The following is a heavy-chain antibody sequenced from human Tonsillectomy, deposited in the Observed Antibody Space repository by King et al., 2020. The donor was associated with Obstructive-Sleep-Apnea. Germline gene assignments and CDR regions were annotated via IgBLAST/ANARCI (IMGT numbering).Heavy chain of an antibody. CDR2: IYYSGIT. D-gene: IGHD4-17*01. J-gene: IGHJ6*02. Sequence: QLQESGPGLVKPSETLSLTCTVSGGSISSYCWSCIRQPPKKGLEWIGSIYYSGITNYNPSLKSRVTISVDTSKNQFSLRLSSVTAADTAVYYCARHFPYGDYDYYGMDVWGQGTTVTVSS. V-gene: IGHV4-59*08. CDR3: ARHFPYGDYDYYGMDV. CDR1: GGSISSYC.